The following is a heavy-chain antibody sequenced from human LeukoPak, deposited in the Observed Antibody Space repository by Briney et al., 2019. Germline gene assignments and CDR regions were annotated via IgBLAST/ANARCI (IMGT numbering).Heavy chain of an antibody. V-gene: IGHV4-34*01. D-gene: IGHD6-13*01. CDR3: ARGKRRSIIWQQLSFWFDP. CDR2: INHSGGT. CDR1: GGSFSGYY. Sequence: SETLSLTCAVYGGSFSGYYWSWIRQPPGKGLEWIGEINHSGGTNYNPSLKSRVTISVDTSKNQFSLKLSSVTAADTAVYYCARGKRRSIIWQQLSFWFDPWGQGTLVTVSS. J-gene: IGHJ5*02.